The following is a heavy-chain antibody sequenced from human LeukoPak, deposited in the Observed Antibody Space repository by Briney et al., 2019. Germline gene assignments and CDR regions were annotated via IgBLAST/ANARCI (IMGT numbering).Heavy chain of an antibody. CDR3: ARDQSYSGTYYPLNY. Sequence: GGSLRLSCAASGFTVSSNYMSWVRQAPGKGLEWVTVISYDGSNEYYADSVTGRFTISRDNSKNTLYLQMNSLRADDTAVYYCARDQSYSGTYYPLNYWGQGTLVTVSS. V-gene: IGHV3-30-3*01. CDR1: GFTVSSNY. CDR2: ISYDGSNE. J-gene: IGHJ4*02. D-gene: IGHD1-26*01.